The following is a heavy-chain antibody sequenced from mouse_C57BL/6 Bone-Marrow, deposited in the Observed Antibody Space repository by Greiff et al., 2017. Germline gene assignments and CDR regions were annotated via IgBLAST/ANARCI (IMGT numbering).Heavy chain of an antibody. J-gene: IGHJ2*01. CDR2: IYYSGTI. V-gene: IGHV3-5*01. D-gene: IGHD1-1*01. CDR1: GISITTGNYR. Sequence: EVHLVESGPGLVKPSQTVFLTCTVTGISITTGNYRWSWIRQFPGNKLEWIGYIYYSGTITYNPSLTSRTTITRDTPKNQFFLEMNSLTAEDTATYYSARNYGSDYFDYWGQGTTLTVSS. CDR3: ARNYGSDYFDY.